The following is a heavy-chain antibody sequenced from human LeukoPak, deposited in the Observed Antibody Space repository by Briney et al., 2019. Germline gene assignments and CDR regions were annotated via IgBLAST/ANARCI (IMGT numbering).Heavy chain of an antibody. D-gene: IGHD2-15*01. Sequence: SETLSLTCTVSGGSISSYYWSWIRQPPGKGLEWIGYIYYGGSTYYNPSLKSRVTISVDTSKNQFSLKLSSVTAADTAVYYCARVYRYCSGGSCYSPYGPWGQGTLVTVSS. CDR3: ARVYRYCSGGSCYSPYGP. J-gene: IGHJ5*02. V-gene: IGHV4-59*12. CDR2: IYYGGST. CDR1: GGSISSYY.